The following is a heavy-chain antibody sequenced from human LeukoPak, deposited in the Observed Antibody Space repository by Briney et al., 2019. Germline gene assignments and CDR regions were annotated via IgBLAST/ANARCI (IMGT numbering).Heavy chain of an antibody. V-gene: IGHV4-4*07. J-gene: IGHJ2*01. CDR1: GGSISSYY. Sequence: PSGTLSLTCTVSGGSISSYYWSWIRQPAGKGLEGIGRSYTSGRTNYNPSLKRRVTMSVDTSKNQFSLKLSSVTAADTAVYYCARIRPWYFDLWGRGTLVTVSS. CDR2: SYTSGRT. CDR3: ARIRPWYFDL.